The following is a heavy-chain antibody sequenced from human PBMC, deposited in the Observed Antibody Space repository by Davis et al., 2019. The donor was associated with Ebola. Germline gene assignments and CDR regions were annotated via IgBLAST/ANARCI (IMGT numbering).Heavy chain of an antibody. CDR2: ISYDGSNK. CDR1: GFTFSSYA. Sequence: GESLKISCAASGFTFSSYAMHWVRQAPGKGLEWVAVISYDGSNKYYADSVKGRFTISRHNSKNTLYLQMNSLRADDTALYYCAKGGARYFYHYYGMDVWGQGTTVTVSS. D-gene: IGHD2/OR15-2a*01. V-gene: IGHV3-30-3*01. J-gene: IGHJ6*02. CDR3: AKGGARYFYHYYGMDV.